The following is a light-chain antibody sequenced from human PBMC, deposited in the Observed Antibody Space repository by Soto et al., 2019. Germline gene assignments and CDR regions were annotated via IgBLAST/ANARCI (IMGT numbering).Light chain of an antibody. Sequence: QSVLTQPASVSGSPGQSITISCTRTSSDVGGYDYVSWFQQHPGKAPKLMIFEVSNRPSGVSYRFSGSKSGNTASLTISGLQAEDEADYYCSSYTITNHYVFGTGTKVTVL. CDR3: SSYTITNHYV. V-gene: IGLV2-14*01. CDR1: SSDVGGYDY. CDR2: EVS. J-gene: IGLJ1*01.